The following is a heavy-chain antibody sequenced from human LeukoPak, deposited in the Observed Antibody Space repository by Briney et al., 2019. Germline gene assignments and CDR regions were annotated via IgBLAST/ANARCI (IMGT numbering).Heavy chain of an antibody. CDR1: GFTFSSYA. D-gene: IGHD3-9*01. Sequence: GGSLRLSCAASGFTFSSYAMSWVRQAPGKGLEWVSAISGSGGSTYYADSVKGRFTISRDNSKNTLYLQMNSLRAEDTAVYYCARCSPLRYFDWLLHKDYYYYYMDVWGKGTTVTISS. V-gene: IGHV3-23*01. J-gene: IGHJ6*03. CDR2: ISGSGGST. CDR3: ARCSPLRYFDWLLHKDYYYYYMDV.